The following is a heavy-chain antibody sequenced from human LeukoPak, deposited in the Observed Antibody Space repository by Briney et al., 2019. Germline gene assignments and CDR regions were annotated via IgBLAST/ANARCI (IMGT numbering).Heavy chain of an antibody. Sequence: SGPALVKPTQTLTLTCTFSGFSLSTSGMCVSWIRQPPGKALEWLARVDWDDDKYYSTSLKTRLTISKDTSKNQVVLTMTYMDPVDTATYYCARSMIAVTGTYFVYWGQGTLVTVSS. D-gene: IGHD6-19*01. CDR3: ARSMIAVTGTYFVY. CDR1: GFSLSTSGMC. J-gene: IGHJ4*02. CDR2: VDWDDDK. V-gene: IGHV2-70*11.